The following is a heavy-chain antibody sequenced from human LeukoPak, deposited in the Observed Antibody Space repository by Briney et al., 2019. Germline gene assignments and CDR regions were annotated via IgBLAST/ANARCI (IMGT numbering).Heavy chain of an antibody. J-gene: IGHJ3*02. CDR2: IYYSGST. CDR3: ARERAGYSSSWYQGAFDI. Sequence: SETLSLTCTVSGGSISSYYWSWIRQPPGKGLEWIGYIYYSGSTNYNPSLKSRVTISVDTSKNQFSLRLSSVTAADTAVYYCARERAGYSSSWYQGAFDIWGQGTMVTVSS. CDR1: GGSISSYY. V-gene: IGHV4-59*12. D-gene: IGHD6-13*01.